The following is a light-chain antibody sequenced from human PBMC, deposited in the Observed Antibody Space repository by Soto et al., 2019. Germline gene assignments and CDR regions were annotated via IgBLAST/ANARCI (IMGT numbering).Light chain of an antibody. V-gene: IGLV2-14*01. Sequence: QSVLTQPASVSGSPGQSITISCSGTRSDIGSYNYVAWYQQFPGKTPKILIYGVSNRPSGVSSRFSGSKSGNTASLTISGLQAEDEADYYCISYTGSSTSSVFGSGTKVTV. CDR2: GVS. J-gene: IGLJ1*01. CDR3: ISYTGSSTSSV. CDR1: RSDIGSYNY.